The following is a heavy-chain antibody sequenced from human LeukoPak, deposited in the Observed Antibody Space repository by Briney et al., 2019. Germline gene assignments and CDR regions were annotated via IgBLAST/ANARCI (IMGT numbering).Heavy chain of an antibody. CDR2: INHSGST. V-gene: IGHV4-34*01. J-gene: IGHJ4*02. Sequence: PSETLSLTCAVYGGSFSGYYWSWIRQPPGKGLEWIGEINHSGSTNYNPSLKSRVTISVDTSKNQFSLKLSSVTAADTAVYYCARALYYYDSSPYYFDYWGQGTLVTASS. D-gene: IGHD3-22*01. CDR3: ARALYYYDSSPYYFDY. CDR1: GGSFSGYY.